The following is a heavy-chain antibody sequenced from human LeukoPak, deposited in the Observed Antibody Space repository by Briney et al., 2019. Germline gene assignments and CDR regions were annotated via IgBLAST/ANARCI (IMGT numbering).Heavy chain of an antibody. CDR2: ISGSDGHI. Sequence: GGSLRLSCAASGFTFSNYAMSWVRQAPGKGLEWVSIISGSDGHIYYSDSVKGRFTISRDNSKNTLHLQMNSLTADDTAVYYRARDPVDYGGDDADFWGQGTLVTVSS. J-gene: IGHJ4*02. CDR3: ARDPVDYGGDDADF. CDR1: GFTFSNYA. V-gene: IGHV3-23*01. D-gene: IGHD4-23*01.